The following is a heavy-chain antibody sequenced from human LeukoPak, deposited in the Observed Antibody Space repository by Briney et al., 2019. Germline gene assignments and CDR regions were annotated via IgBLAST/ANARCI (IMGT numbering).Heavy chain of an antibody. CDR1: GGSFSGYY. CDR2: INHSGST. Sequence: SETLSLTYADYGGSFSGYYWSWIRQPPAKGLEWIREINHSGSTNYNPSLKSSVTISVDTSKNQFSLKLSSVTTADTAVYYCARAAGSSGDWFDPWGQGTLVTVSS. CDR3: ARAAGSSGDWFDP. D-gene: IGHD6-25*01. J-gene: IGHJ5*02. V-gene: IGHV4-34*01.